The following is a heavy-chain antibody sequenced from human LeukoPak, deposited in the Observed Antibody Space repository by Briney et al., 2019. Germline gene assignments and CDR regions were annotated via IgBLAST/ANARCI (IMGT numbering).Heavy chain of an antibody. CDR1: GFTFSRFG. CDR2: IRYDGSDK. D-gene: IGHD3-10*01. CDR3: TRYGSGSNHKDPFDY. Sequence: GGSLRLSCAPSGFTFSRFGMHWVRQAPGKGLEWVAFIRYDGSDKYYSDSVKGRFTISRDNSKNTLYLQMNSLRTEDTAVYYCTRYGSGSNHKDPFDYWGQGTLVTVSS. V-gene: IGHV3-30*02. J-gene: IGHJ4*02.